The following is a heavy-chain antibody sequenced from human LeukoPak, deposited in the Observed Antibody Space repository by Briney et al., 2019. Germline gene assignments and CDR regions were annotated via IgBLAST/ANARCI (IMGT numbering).Heavy chain of an antibody. J-gene: IGHJ4*02. D-gene: IGHD4-17*01. V-gene: IGHV3-64*01. CDR3: ARGGPYGDYVPDFADY. CDR1: GFTFSSYA. Sequence: GGSLRLSCAASGFTFSSYAMHWVRQAPGKGLEYVSAISSNGGSTYYANSVKGRFTIPRDNSKNTLYLQMGSLRAEDMAVYYCARGGPYGDYVPDFADYWGQGTLVTVSS. CDR2: ISSNGGST.